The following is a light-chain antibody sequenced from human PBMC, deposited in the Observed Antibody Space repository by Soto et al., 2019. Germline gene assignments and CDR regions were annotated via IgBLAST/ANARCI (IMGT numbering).Light chain of an antibody. CDR2: SSN. CDR3: AAWDDSLNGHV. J-gene: IGLJ1*01. V-gene: IGLV1-44*01. Sequence: QSVLTQPPSASGTPGQRVTISCSGSSSNIGSNHVNWYQQLPGTAPKLLIYSSNQRPSGVPDRFSGSRSGTAASLAISGLQSEDETDYYCAAWDDSLNGHVFGTGTKLTVL. CDR1: SSNIGSNH.